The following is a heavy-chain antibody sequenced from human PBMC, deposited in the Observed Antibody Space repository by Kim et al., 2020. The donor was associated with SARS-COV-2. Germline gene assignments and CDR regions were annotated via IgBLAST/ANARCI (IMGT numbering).Heavy chain of an antibody. CDR2: IYYSGST. Sequence: SETLSLTCTVSGGSISSSSYYWGWIRQPPGKGLEWIGSIYYSGSTYYNPSLKSRVTISVDTSKNQFSLKLSSVTAAGTAVYYCAPYCSSTSCYALNWFDPWGQGTLVTVSS. V-gene: IGHV4-39*01. D-gene: IGHD2-2*01. CDR1: GGSISSSSYY. CDR3: APYCSSTSCYALNWFDP. J-gene: IGHJ5*02.